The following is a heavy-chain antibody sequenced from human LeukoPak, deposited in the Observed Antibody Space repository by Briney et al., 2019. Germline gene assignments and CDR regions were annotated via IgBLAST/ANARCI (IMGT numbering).Heavy chain of an antibody. D-gene: IGHD2-2*02. CDR3: AKHGIVVLPTAIGHTRDAFDI. Sequence: GGSLRLSCAASGFTFSSYAMSWVRQAPGKGLEWVSAISCSGGSTYYADSVNGRFTIARDNYKNSLYLLMNGLRAEATAEYYCAKHGIVVLPTAIGHTRDAFDIWGPGTMVTASS. CDR2: ISCSGGST. J-gene: IGHJ3*02. V-gene: IGHV3-23*01. CDR1: GFTFSSYA.